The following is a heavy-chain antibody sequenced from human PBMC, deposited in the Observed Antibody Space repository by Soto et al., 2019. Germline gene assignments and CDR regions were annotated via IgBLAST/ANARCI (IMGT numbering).Heavy chain of an antibody. V-gene: IGHV3-21*01. CDR3: ARATYSSGWYRGWFDP. J-gene: IGHJ5*02. CDR2: ISSSSSYI. D-gene: IGHD6-19*01. Sequence: GGSLRLSCAASGFTFSSYSMNWVRQAPGKGLEWVSSISSSSSYIYYADPVKGRFTISRDNAKNSLYLQMNSLRAEDTAVYYCARATYSSGWYRGWFDPWGQGTLVTVSS. CDR1: GFTFSSYS.